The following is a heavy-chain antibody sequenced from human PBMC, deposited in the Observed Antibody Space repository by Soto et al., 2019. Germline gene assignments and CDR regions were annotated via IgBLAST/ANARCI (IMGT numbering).Heavy chain of an antibody. Sequence: VGSLRLSCAASGFTLSSYWMHWVRQAPGKGLVWVSRINSDGSSTSYADSVKGRFTISRDNAKNTLYLQMNSLRAEDTAVYYCARAKMVYASYFDYWGQGTLVTVSS. V-gene: IGHV3-74*01. CDR3: ARAKMVYASYFDY. J-gene: IGHJ4*02. CDR1: GFTLSSYW. CDR2: INSDGSST. D-gene: IGHD2-8*01.